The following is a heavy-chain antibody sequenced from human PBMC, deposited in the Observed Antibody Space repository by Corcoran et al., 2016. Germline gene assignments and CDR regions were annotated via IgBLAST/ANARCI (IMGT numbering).Heavy chain of an antibody. V-gene: IGHV1-69*01. J-gene: IGHJ4*02. CDR3: AVGKGAVRIICFDY. D-gene: IGHD3-10*01. Sequence: QVQLVQSGAEVKKPGSSVKVSCKASGGTFSSYAINWVRQAPGQGLEWIGGIIPIFGTANYAQKFQGRVTINEDESTSTAYMELSSLRAEDTAVYYCAVGKGAVRIICFDYWGQGTLVTVSS. CDR1: GGTFSSYA. CDR2: IIPIFGTA.